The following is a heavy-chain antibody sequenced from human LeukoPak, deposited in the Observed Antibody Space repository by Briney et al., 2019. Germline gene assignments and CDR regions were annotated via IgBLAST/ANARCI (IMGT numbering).Heavy chain of an antibody. CDR1: GGSISSSSYF. J-gene: IGHJ3*02. D-gene: IGHD3-10*01. CDR2: VHYSGST. V-gene: IGHV4-39*07. CDR3: AKCRRMVDAFDI. Sequence: SETLSLTCSVSGGSISSSSYFWGWIRQPPGKGLEWIASVHYSGSTYYNPSLKSRVTISVDTSKNQFSLKLSSVTAADTAVYYCAKCRRMVDAFDIWGQGTMVTVSS.